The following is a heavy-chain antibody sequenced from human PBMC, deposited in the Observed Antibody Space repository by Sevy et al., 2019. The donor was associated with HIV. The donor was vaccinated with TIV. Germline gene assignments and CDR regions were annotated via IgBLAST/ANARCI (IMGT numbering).Heavy chain of an antibody. V-gene: IGHV3-33*01. CDR1: EFIFSNHG. D-gene: IGHD4-4*01. Sequence: GGSLRLSCAASEFIFSNHGMHWVRQAPGKGLEWVARIWYDGSDTYYGEYVKGRFTISRDNSQNTVDLQMNSLRVEDTAVYYCARDVDSNYDGIDAWGQGTTVTVSS. J-gene: IGHJ6*02. CDR3: ARDVDSNYDGIDA. CDR2: IWYDGSDT.